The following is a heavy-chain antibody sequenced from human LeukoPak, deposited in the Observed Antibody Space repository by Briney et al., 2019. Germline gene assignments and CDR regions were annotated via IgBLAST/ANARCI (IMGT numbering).Heavy chain of an antibody. CDR1: GGSISSYY. Sequence: SETLSLTCTVSGGSISSYYWSWIRQPPGKGLEWIGYIYYSRSTNYNPSLKSRVTISVDTSKNQFSLKLSSVTAADTAVYYCARVGRYSFFDYWGQGTLVTVSS. CDR3: ARVGRYSFFDY. J-gene: IGHJ4*02. D-gene: IGHD5-18*01. V-gene: IGHV4-59*01. CDR2: IYYSRST.